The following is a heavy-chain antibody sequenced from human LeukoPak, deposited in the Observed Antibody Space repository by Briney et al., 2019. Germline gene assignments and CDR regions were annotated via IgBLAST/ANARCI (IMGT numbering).Heavy chain of an antibody. CDR2: IIPIFGTA. Sequence: ASVKVSCKASGGTFSSYAISWVRQAPGQGLEWMGGIIPIFGTANYAQKFQGRVTITTDESTSPAYMELSSLRSEDTAVYYCATGHGQQLVLMMGYYYYMDVWGKGTTVTVSS. CDR1: GGTFSSYA. V-gene: IGHV1-69*05. CDR3: ATGHGQQLVLMMGYYYYMDV. J-gene: IGHJ6*03. D-gene: IGHD6-13*01.